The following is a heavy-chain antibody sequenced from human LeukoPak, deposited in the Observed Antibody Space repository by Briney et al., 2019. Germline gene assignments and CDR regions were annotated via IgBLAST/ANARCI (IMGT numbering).Heavy chain of an antibody. CDR3: ARGGIRYFDWLSPVDY. D-gene: IGHD3-9*01. V-gene: IGHV4-34*01. CDR1: GGSFSGYY. Sequence: PSETLSLTCAVYGGSFSGYYWSWIRQPPGKGLEWIGEINHSGSTDYNPPLKSRVTISVDTSKNQFSLKLSSVTAADTAVYYCARGGIRYFDWLSPVDYWGQGTLVTVSS. CDR2: INHSGST. J-gene: IGHJ4*02.